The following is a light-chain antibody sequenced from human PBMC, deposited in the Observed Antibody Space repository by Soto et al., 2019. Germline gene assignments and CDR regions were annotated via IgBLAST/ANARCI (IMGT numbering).Light chain of an antibody. V-gene: IGKV3-15*01. CDR3: QQSYSSPLLA. CDR2: GAS. CDR1: QSISSN. J-gene: IGKJ4*01. Sequence: ERVMTQSPATLSVSPGERATLSCRASQSISSNLAWYQQKPGQAPRLLIYGASTRATGIPARFSGSGSGTEFTLTISSLQSEDFATYYCQQSYSSPLLAFGGGTKVEIK.